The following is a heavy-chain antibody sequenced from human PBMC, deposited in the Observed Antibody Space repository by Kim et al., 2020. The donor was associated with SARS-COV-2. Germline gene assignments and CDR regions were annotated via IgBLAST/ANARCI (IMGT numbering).Heavy chain of an antibody. Sequence: SETLSLTCTVSGGSISSGGYYWSWIRQHPGKGLEWIGYIYYSGSTYYNPSLKSRVTISVDTSKNQFSLKLSSVTAADTAVYYCARARSTMVRGVIPWAPMDVWGQGTTVTVSS. CDR1: GGSISSGGYY. CDR2: IYYSGST. J-gene: IGHJ6*02. V-gene: IGHV4-31*03. CDR3: ARARSTMVRGVIPWAPMDV. D-gene: IGHD3-10*01.